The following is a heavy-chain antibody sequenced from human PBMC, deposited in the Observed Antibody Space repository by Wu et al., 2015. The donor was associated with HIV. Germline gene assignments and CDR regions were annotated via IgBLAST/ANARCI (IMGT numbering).Heavy chain of an antibody. CDR3: ARDLSEVSTGATSAGIQH. Sequence: QAQLVQSADETRLPGASVRVSCKASGYNFGSYGINWVRQAPGQGLEWMGWINPNSGGANYAQNFRGRVTMTRDTSINTAYMELSMLTSDDTAVYFCARDLSEVSTGATSAGIQHWGQGTLVIVSS. CDR1: GYNFGSYG. V-gene: IGHV1-2*02. J-gene: IGHJ1*01. CDR2: INPNSGGA. D-gene: IGHD1-1*01.